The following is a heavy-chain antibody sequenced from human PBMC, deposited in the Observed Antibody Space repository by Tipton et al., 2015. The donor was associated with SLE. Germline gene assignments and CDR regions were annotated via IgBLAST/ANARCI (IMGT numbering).Heavy chain of an antibody. J-gene: IGHJ4*02. CDR2: IRYDGSNK. CDR1: GFTFSNYG. CDR3: AKDMVATILGPFDY. D-gene: IGHD5-12*01. Sequence: SLRLSCAASGFTFSNYGMHWVRQAPGKGLEWVAVIRYDGSNKYYADSVKGRFTISRDNSKNTLYLQMNSLRAEDTAVYNCAKDMVATILGPFDYWGQGTLVTVSS. V-gene: IGHV3-30*02.